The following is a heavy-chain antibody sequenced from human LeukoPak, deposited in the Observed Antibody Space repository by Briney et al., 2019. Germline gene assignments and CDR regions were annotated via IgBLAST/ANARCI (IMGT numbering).Heavy chain of an antibody. D-gene: IGHD5-24*01. V-gene: IGHV1-2*02. Sequence: GASVKVSCKASGYTFTGYYMHWVRQAPGQGLEWMGWINPNSGGTNYAQKFQGRVTMTRDTSISTAYMELSRLRSDDTAVYYCARDGEMATIPGGYWGQGTLVTVSS. J-gene: IGHJ4*02. CDR2: INPNSGGT. CDR3: ARDGEMATIPGGY. CDR1: GYTFTGYY.